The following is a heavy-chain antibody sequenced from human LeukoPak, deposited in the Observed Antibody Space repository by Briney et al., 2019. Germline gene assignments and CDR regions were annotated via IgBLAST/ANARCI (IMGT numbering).Heavy chain of an antibody. D-gene: IGHD1-26*01. CDR2: IYYSAST. CDR3: ARGGVGATTNY. J-gene: IGHJ4*02. V-gene: IGHV4-59*01. CDR1: SGSISSYY. Sequence: SETLSLTCTVSSGSISSYYWSWIRQPPGKGLEWIGYIYYSASTNYNPSLKSRVTISVDTSKNQFSLKLSSVTAADTAVYYCARGGVGATTNYWGQGTLVTVSS.